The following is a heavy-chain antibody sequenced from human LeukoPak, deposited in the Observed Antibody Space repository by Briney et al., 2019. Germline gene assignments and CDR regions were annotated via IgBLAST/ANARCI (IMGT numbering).Heavy chain of an antibody. J-gene: IGHJ6*02. D-gene: IGHD6-13*01. CDR2: IYYSGST. Sequence: TLSLTCTVSGGSISSSSYYWGWIRQPPGKGLEWIGSIYYSGSTYYNPSLKSRVTISVDTSKNQFSLKLSSVTAADTAVYYCARQSIAAAGGDGYYYYGMDVWGQGTTVTVSS. CDR3: ARQSIAAAGGDGYYYYGMDV. CDR1: GGSISSSSYY. V-gene: IGHV4-39*01.